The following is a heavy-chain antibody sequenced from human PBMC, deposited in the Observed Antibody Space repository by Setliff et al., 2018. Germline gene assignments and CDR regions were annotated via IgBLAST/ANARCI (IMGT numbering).Heavy chain of an antibody. CDR1: GYTFSDYG. V-gene: IGHV1-18*01. CDR3: ERLVRYCTATSCQRTSGDDL. D-gene: IGHD2-2*01. Sequence: ASVKVSCKASGYTFSDYGISWVRLAPGQGLEWMGWISPYTGKTFYAPQFEDRVIMTTDTSTNTAYMDLRSLRSDDTAVYYCERLVRYCTATSCQRTSGDDLWGQGTLVTLL. CDR2: ISPYTGKT. J-gene: IGHJ4*02.